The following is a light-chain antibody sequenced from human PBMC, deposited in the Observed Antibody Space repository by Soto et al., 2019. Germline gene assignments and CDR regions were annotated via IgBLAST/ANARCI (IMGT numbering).Light chain of an antibody. V-gene: IGLV2-14*01. Sequence: SALTEPASVSGSPGQSITISCTGTSSDVGGYHYVSWYQQHPGKAPKLMIYDVSNRPSGVSNRFSGSKSGNTASLTISGLQAEDEADYYCSSYTSSSTVFGGGTKLTVL. CDR1: SSDVGGYHY. CDR3: SSYTSSSTV. J-gene: IGLJ3*02. CDR2: DVS.